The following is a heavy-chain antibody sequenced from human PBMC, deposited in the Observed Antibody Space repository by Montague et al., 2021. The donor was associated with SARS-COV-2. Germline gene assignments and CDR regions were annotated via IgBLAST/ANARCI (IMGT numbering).Heavy chain of an antibody. CDR3: AKEREVVRAARTLVAFDL. J-gene: IGHJ3*01. CDR2: IKHSGTA. CDR1: GGSFSVYY. D-gene: IGHD2-2*01. Sequence: SETLSLTCAVYGGSFSVYYWRWLRQSPRSGLEWISEIKHSGTANYNPSLKSRVSISVDTSKNQFTLKLTSVTAADTAMYYCAKEREVVRAARTLVAFDLLGPSKMVSLS. V-gene: IGHV4-34*01.